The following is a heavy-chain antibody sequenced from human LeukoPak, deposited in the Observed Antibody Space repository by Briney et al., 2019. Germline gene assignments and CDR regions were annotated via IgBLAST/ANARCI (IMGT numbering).Heavy chain of an antibody. CDR3: ARDGGYDILTGYPDNDY. CDR2: IDPSGGST. J-gene: IGHJ4*02. Sequence: ASVEVSCKASGYTFTSYYMHWVRQAPGQGLEWMGIIDPSGGSTSYAQKFQGRVTMTRDTSTSTVYMELSSLRSEDTAVYYCARDGGYDILTGYPDNDYWGQGTLVTVSS. D-gene: IGHD3-9*01. V-gene: IGHV1-46*01. CDR1: GYTFTSYY.